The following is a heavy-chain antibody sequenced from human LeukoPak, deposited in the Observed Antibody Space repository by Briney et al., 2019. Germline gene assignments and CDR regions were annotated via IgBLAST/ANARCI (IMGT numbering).Heavy chain of an antibody. CDR1: GFSVSSNC. CDR2: ISYDGNNK. J-gene: IGHJ4*02. CDR3: ARGGNWGYFDY. V-gene: IGHV3-30*03. D-gene: IGHD7-27*01. Sequence: PGGSLRLSCAASGFSVSSNCMNWVRQAPGKGLECVAVISYDGNNKYYADSVNGRFTISRDNSKNTLFLQMNSLRTEDTAIYHCARGGNWGYFDYWGQGTLVTVSS.